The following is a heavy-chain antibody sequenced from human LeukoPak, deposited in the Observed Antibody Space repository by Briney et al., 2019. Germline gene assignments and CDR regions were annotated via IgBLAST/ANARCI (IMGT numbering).Heavy chain of an antibody. V-gene: IGHV3-9*01. J-gene: IGHJ6*02. CDR1: GFTFDDYA. CDR2: ISWNSGSI. Sequence: GGSLRLSCAASGFTFDDYAVHWVRQAPGKGLEWVSGISWNSGSICYADSVKGRFTISRDNAKNSLYLQMNSLRAEDTASYYCAKDVSEHRNRLKQSYYYYYYGMDVWGQGTTVTVSS. CDR3: AKDVSEHRNRLKQSYYYYYYGMDV. D-gene: IGHD6-19*01.